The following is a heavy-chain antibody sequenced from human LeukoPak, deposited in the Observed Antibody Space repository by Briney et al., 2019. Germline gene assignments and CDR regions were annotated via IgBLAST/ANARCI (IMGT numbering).Heavy chain of an antibody. CDR2: IYHSGST. Sequence: SETLSLTCTVSGGSIRSYYWSWIRQSPGKGLEYIGYIYHSGSTNYNPSLKSRVTISGDTSKNQFSLKLTSVTAADTAMYYCARRGGSGLLDWFDPWGQGTLVTVSS. CDR1: GGSIRSYY. V-gene: IGHV4-59*08. CDR3: ARRGGSGLLDWFDP. J-gene: IGHJ5*02. D-gene: IGHD6-19*01.